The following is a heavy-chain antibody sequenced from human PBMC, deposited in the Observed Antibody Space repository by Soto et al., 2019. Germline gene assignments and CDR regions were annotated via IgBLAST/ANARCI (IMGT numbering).Heavy chain of an antibody. CDR1: GYTFTSYN. V-gene: IGHV1-8*01. D-gene: IGHD1-26*01. CDR3: ARQWELSGYYYGMDV. J-gene: IGHJ6*02. CDR2: MNPDTGNT. Sequence: GASVKVSCKASGYTFTSYNFNWVRQATGQGLEWMGWMNPDTGNTGYGEKFQGRVTMTRDTSISTAYMELSSLRSEDTAVYYCARQWELSGYYYGMDVWGQGTTVTVSS.